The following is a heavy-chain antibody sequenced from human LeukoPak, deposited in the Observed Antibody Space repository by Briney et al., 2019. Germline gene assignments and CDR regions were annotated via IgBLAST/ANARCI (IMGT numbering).Heavy chain of an antibody. Sequence: SVKVSRKASGYTFTSYYIHWVRQVPGQGLEWMGRLIPDLGSANYAQKFQGRVTITADKFTTTAYMELSSLRSEDTAVYYCARVASVDGDVDYWGQGTPVTVSP. V-gene: IGHV1-69*08. CDR2: LIPDLGSA. CDR1: GYTFTSYY. J-gene: IGHJ4*02. D-gene: IGHD4-17*01. CDR3: ARVASVDGDVDY.